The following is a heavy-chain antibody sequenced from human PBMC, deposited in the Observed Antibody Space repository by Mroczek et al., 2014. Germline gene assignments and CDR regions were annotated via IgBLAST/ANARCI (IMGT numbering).Heavy chain of an antibody. Sequence: VQLVESGAEVKKPGSSVKVSCKASGGTFSSYAISWVRQAPGQGLEWMGGIIPIFGTANYAQKFQGRVTITADESTSTAYMELSSLRSEDTAVYYCARVSWVVVVPAAPDYNWFDPWGQGTLVTVSS. CDR2: IIPIFGTA. V-gene: IGHV1-69*01. CDR3: ARVSWVVVVPAAPDYNWFDP. J-gene: IGHJ5*02. CDR1: GGTFSSYA. D-gene: IGHD2-2*01.